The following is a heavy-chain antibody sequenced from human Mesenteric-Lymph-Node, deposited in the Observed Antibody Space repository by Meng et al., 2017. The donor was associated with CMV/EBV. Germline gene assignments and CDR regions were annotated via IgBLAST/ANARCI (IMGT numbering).Heavy chain of an antibody. V-gene: IGHV3-23*01. CDR1: GFTFRDYG. D-gene: IGHD2-21*01. CDR2: ISDFGGST. CDR3: VKDVSSWDCGPDCYSDY. J-gene: IGHJ4*02. Sequence: GESLKISCAASGFTFRDYGMTWVRQAPGKGLEWVSGISDFGGSTYYADSVKGRFTTSRDNSKNTMFLQMNSLRAEDTAVYYCVKDVSSWDCGPDCYSDYWGQGTLVTVSS.